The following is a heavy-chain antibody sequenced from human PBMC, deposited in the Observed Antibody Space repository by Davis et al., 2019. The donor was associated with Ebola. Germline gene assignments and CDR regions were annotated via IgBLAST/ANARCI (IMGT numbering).Heavy chain of an antibody. CDR2: IYYTGTT. CDR1: GDSISSSSYY. J-gene: IGHJ4*02. Sequence: SETLSLTCTVSGDSISSSSYYWGWIRQPPGKGLEWIGVIYYTGTTNYNPSLKSRVTISVDTSKNQFSLKLSSVTAADTAVYYCARLETVTGLDYWGQGTLVTVSS. D-gene: IGHD6-19*01. V-gene: IGHV4-39*07. CDR3: ARLETVTGLDY.